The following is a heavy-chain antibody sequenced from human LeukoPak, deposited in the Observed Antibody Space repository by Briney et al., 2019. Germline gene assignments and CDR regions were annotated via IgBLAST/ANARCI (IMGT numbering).Heavy chain of an antibody. CDR2: IIPIFGTA. Sequence: SVKVSCKASGGTFSSYAISWVRQAPGQGLEWMGGIIPIFGTANYAQKFQGRVTITADESTSTAYMELSSLRSEDTAVYYCARVMDYYDSSGYYSPSRGLDYWGQGTLVTVSS. J-gene: IGHJ4*02. CDR1: GGTFSSYA. CDR3: ARVMDYYDSSGYYSPSRGLDY. D-gene: IGHD3-22*01. V-gene: IGHV1-69*01.